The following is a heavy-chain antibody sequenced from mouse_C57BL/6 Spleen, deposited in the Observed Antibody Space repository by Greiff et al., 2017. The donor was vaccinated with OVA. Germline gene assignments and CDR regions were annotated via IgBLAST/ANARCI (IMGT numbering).Heavy chain of an antibody. CDR3: TRSPLLRSYYFDY. CDR2: IYPGNSDT. V-gene: IGHV1-5*01. J-gene: IGHJ2*01. CDR1: GYTFTSYW. Sequence: VQLQQSGTVLARPGASVKMSCKTSGYTFTSYWMHWVKQRPGQGLEWIGAIYPGNSDTSYNQKFKGKAKLTAVTSASTAYMELSSLTNEDSAVYYCTRSPLLRSYYFDYWGQGTTLTVSS. D-gene: IGHD1-1*01.